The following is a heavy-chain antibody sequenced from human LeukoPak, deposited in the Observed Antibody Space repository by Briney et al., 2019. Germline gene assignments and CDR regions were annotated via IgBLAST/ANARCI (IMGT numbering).Heavy chain of an antibody. V-gene: IGHV1-46*01. D-gene: IGHD3-22*01. CDR1: GYTFTSYY. CDR3: ARGPSSSGYSEQAPYFDY. J-gene: IGHJ4*02. Sequence: VASVKVSCKASGYTFTSYYMHWVRQAPGQGLEWMGIINPSGGSTSYAQKFQGRVTMTRDMSTSTVYMELSSLRSEDTAVYYCARGPSSSGYSEQAPYFDYWGQGTLVTVSS. CDR2: INPSGGST.